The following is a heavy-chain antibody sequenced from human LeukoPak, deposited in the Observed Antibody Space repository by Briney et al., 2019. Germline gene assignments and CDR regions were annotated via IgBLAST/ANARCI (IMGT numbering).Heavy chain of an antibody. Sequence: GGSLRLSCAASGFTFSSYAMNWVRQAPGKGLEWVSAISGSGDSTYYADSVKGRFTISRDNSKNTLYLQMNSLRVEDTAVYYCAKGRSGSSSWWFDFYRWGQGTVVAVSS. CDR2: ISGSGDST. V-gene: IGHV3-23*01. D-gene: IGHD6-13*01. CDR1: GFTFSSYA. J-gene: IGHJ4*02. CDR3: AKGRSGSSSWWFDFYR.